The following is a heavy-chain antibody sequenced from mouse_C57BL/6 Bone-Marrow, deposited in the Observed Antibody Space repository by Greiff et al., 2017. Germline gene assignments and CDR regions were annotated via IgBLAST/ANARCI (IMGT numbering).Heavy chain of an antibody. CDR3: TTLYREAMDY. V-gene: IGHV1-5*01. Sequence: VQLQQSGTVLARPGASVKMSCTTSGYTFTSYWMHWVKQRPGQGLEWIGAIYPGNSDTSYNQKFKGKAKLTAVTSASTAYLELSSLTDEDSAVYYCTTLYREAMDYWGQGTSVTVSA. CDR2: IYPGNSDT. J-gene: IGHJ4*01. CDR1: GYTFTSYW. D-gene: IGHD2-1*01.